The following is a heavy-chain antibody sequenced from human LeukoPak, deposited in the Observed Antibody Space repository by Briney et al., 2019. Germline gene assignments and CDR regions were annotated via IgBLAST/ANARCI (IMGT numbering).Heavy chain of an antibody. D-gene: IGHD4-17*01. CDR3: ARYGNNVDNAFDI. CDR1: AFTFRSYW. V-gene: IGHV3-7*01. J-gene: IGHJ3*02. CDR2: IKEGGSEN. Sequence: GGSLRLSCAASAFTFRSYWMSWVRQAPGKGLEWVANIKEGGSENYYVDSVKGRFTISRDNAENSLYLQMNSLRVEDTALYYCARYGNNVDNAFDIWGQGTMVTVSS.